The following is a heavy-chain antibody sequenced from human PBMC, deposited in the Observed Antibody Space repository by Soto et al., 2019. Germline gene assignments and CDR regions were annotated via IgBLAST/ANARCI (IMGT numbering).Heavy chain of an antibody. J-gene: IGHJ4*02. CDR2: IYSGGST. Sequence: EVPLVESGGGLVQPGGSLRLSCAASGFTVSSNYMSWVRQAPGKGLEWVSVIYSGGSTYYADSVKGRFTISRDNSKNTLYLQMNSLRAEDTAVYYCARVDYGSGSYLYYFDYWGQGTLVTVSS. CDR3: ARVDYGSGSYLYYFDY. V-gene: IGHV3-66*01. D-gene: IGHD3-10*01. CDR1: GFTVSSNY.